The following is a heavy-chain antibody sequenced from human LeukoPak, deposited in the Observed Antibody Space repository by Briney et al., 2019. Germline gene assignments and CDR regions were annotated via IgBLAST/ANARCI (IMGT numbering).Heavy chain of an antibody. CDR3: VRGRPATQAYTSLDY. V-gene: IGHV3-30*03. CDR2: ISFDGGYK. J-gene: IGHJ4*02. Sequence: GGSLRLSCAASGFTFSSYGMHWVRQAPGKGLEWVAVISFDGGYKFSADSVKGRFTISRDNSKNTLYLQMNGLRAEDTAVYYCVRGRPATQAYTSLDYWGQGTLVTVSS. CDR1: GFTFSSYG. D-gene: IGHD6-13*01.